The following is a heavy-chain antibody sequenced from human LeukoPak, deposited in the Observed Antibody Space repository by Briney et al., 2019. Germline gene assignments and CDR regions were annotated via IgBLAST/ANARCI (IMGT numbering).Heavy chain of an antibody. V-gene: IGHV4-59*01. CDR2: IYYSGST. CDR1: GGSISSYY. Sequence: SETLSLTCTVSGGSISSYYWSWIRQPPGKGLEWIGYIYYSGSTNYNPSLKSRVTISVDTSKNQFSLKLASVTAADTAVYYCARNTYYDILTGYTGVFYFDYWGQGTLVTVSP. CDR3: ARNTYYDILTGYTGVFYFDY. J-gene: IGHJ4*02. D-gene: IGHD3-9*01.